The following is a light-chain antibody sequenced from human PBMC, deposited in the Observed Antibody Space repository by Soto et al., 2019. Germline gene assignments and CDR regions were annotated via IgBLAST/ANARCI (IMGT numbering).Light chain of an antibody. CDR2: GAS. CDR3: HQYGSSPRLT. Sequence: EIVLTQSPGTLSLSPGERATLSCRASQSVSRSYLAWYQQKPGQAPRLLIYGASSRATGSPDWFSGSGSGTDFTLTISRLEPQDFAVYYCHQYGSSPRLTFGGGTKVEIK. J-gene: IGKJ4*01. CDR1: QSVSRSY. V-gene: IGKV3-20*01.